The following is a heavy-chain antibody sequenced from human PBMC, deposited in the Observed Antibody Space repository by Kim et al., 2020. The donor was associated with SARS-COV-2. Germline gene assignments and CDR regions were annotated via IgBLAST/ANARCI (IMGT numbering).Heavy chain of an antibody. CDR3: ARVFRSVVAAAGSFANWFDP. V-gene: IGHV3-11*01. Sequence: GGSLRLSCAASGFTFSDYYMSWIRQAPGKGLEWVSHISSSGSTIYYADSVKGRFTISRDNAKNSLYLQMNSLRAEDTAVYYCARVFRSVVAAAGSFANWFDPWGQGTLVTVSS. CDR2: ISSSGSTI. J-gene: IGHJ5*02. D-gene: IGHD6-13*01. CDR1: GFTFSDYY.